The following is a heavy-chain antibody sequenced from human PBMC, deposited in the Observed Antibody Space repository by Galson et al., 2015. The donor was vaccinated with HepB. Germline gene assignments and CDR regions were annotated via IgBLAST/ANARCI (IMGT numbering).Heavy chain of an antibody. V-gene: IGHV3-30*18. J-gene: IGHJ4*02. D-gene: IGHD4-17*01. CDR3: AKDQGIFADYAFDN. Sequence: SLRLSCAASGFMFSNHGMHWVRQAPGKGLEWVALISYNANNDFYADSVKGRFTISRDNFRNTLYLQMNSLRTEDTAVYYCAKDQGIFADYAFDNWGQGSLVTVSS. CDR2: ISYNANND. CDR1: GFMFSNHG.